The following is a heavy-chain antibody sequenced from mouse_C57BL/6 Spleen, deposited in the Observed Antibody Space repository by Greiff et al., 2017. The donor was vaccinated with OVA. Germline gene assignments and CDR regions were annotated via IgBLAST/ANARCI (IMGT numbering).Heavy chain of an antibody. V-gene: IGHV5-16*01. J-gene: IGHJ2*01. CDR2: INYDGSST. CDR1: GFTFSDYY. Sequence: EVHLVESEGGLVQPGSSMKLSCTASGFTFSDYYMAWVRQVPEKGLEWVANINYDGSSTYYLDSLKSRFIISRDNAKNILYLQMSSLKSEDTATYYCARDRDKLGPFDYWGQGTTLTVSS. CDR3: ARDRDKLGPFDY. D-gene: IGHD4-1*01.